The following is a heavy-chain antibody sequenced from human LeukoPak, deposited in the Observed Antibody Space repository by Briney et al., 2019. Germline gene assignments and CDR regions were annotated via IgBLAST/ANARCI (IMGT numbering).Heavy chain of an antibody. D-gene: IGHD5-24*01. CDR1: GFIFSSYT. V-gene: IGHV3-21*01. J-gene: IGHJ1*01. Sequence: GGSLRLFCAASGFIFSSYTMNWVRQAPGEGLEWVSSISDTSTYIYYADSVEGRFTISRDNAKSSLFLQMNSLRAEDTAVYYCTRAPPGRDGYSEYWGQGTVVTVST. CDR2: ISDTSTYI. CDR3: TRAPPGRDGYSEY.